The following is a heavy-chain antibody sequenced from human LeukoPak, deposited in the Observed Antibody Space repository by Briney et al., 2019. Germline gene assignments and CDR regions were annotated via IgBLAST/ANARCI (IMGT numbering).Heavy chain of an antibody. CDR1: GGSISNTAYY. CDR3: ARGGASSLPFDY. Sequence: PSETLSLTCTVSGGSISNTAYYWGWIRQPPGKGLEWIGSLSYSGSPYYNPSLKSRITISVDTSKNQFSLKLSSVTAADTAVYYCARGGASSLPFDYWGQGSLVTVSS. D-gene: IGHD1-26*01. J-gene: IGHJ4*02. CDR2: LSYSGSP. V-gene: IGHV4-39*07.